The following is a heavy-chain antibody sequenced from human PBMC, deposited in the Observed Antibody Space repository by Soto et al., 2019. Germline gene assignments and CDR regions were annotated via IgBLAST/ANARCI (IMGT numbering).Heavy chain of an antibody. Sequence: PGGSLRLSCAASGFTFSNYSMNWVRQAPGKGLEWVSSISTSSGYRYYADSVKGRFTISRDNSKNTLYLQMGSLRAEDMAVYYCARDPDSSGYYYFDYWGQGTLVTVSS. CDR2: ISTSSGYR. CDR3: ARDPDSSGYYYFDY. CDR1: GFTFSNYS. J-gene: IGHJ4*02. V-gene: IGHV3-21*01. D-gene: IGHD3-22*01.